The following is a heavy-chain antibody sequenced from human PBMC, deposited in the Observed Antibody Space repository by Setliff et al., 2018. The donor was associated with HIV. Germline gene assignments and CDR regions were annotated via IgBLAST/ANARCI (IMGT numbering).Heavy chain of an antibody. V-gene: IGHV4-4*09. J-gene: IGHJ4*02. CDR1: GGSISGYY. CDR2: IYTSGST. D-gene: IGHD3-22*01. CDR3: ARGLSFYDPGGFDY. Sequence: PSETLSLTCTVSGGSISGYYWSWIRQPPGKGLEWIGYIYTSGSTNYNPSLKSRVTISVDTSKNQFSLKLSSVTAADTAVYYCARGLSFYDPGGFDYWGQGTLVTVPQ.